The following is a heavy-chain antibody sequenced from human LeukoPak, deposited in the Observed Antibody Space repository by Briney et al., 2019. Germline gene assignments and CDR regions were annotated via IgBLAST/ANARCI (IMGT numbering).Heavy chain of an antibody. CDR3: AKDDAWLQYND. V-gene: IGHV3-23*01. CDR2: ISPSGDIK. J-gene: IGHJ4*02. Sequence: PGGTLRLSCVASGFTFSRHGMNWVRQAPGKGLEWVSGISPSGDIKYYVDSVKGRFTVPRDNSKNTLYLQINSLRDEDTAVYYCAKDDAWLQYNDWGQGTLVTVSS. D-gene: IGHD5-24*01. CDR1: GFTFSRHG.